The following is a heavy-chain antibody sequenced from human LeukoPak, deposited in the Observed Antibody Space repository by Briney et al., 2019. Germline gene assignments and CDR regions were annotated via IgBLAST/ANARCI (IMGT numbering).Heavy chain of an antibody. CDR3: AHGTMYQLDY. CDR1: GFSFSSDG. D-gene: IGHD2-2*01. Sequence: GGSLRLSCSASGFSFSSDGMSWVRQAPGKGLEWVSGILGLGGAGRTYYADSVKGRFTISRDNSKNTLYLQMNSLRAEDTAVYYCAHGTMYQLDYWGQGTLVTVSS. CDR2: ILGLGGAGRT. J-gene: IGHJ4*02. V-gene: IGHV3-23*01.